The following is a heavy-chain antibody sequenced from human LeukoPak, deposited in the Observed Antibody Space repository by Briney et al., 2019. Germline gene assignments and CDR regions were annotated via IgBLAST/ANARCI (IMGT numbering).Heavy chain of an antibody. CDR3: VRIYCTSTSCYGDSYYGMDV. CDR2: ISYSGST. J-gene: IGHJ6*02. Sequence: PSETLSLTCTVSGDSISSSRHSWGWIRQPPGKGLEWIGSISYSGSTYYNPSFKTRVTMSVDTSENQFSLKLSSVTAADSTVYYCVRIYCTSTSCYGDSYYGMDVWGQGTTVTVSS. CDR1: GDSISSSRHS. D-gene: IGHD2-2*01. V-gene: IGHV4-39*01.